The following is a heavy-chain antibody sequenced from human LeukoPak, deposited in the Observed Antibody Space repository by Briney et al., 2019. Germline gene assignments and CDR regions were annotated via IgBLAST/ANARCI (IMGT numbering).Heavy chain of an antibody. D-gene: IGHD3-22*01. J-gene: IGHJ4*02. CDR3: ARVGYDSSGKRGGYFDY. Sequence: ASVKVSCKASGYTFTSYGISWVRQAPGQGLEWMGWISAYNGNTNYAQKLQGRVTMTTDTFTSTAYMELRSLRSDDTAVYYCARVGYDSSGKRGGYFDYWGQGTLVTVSS. CDR2: ISAYNGNT. CDR1: GYTFTSYG. V-gene: IGHV1-18*01.